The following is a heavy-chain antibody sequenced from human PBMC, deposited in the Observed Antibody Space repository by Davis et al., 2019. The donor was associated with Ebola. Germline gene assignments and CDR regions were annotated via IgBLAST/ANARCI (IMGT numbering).Heavy chain of an antibody. CDR2: IKQDGSEK. V-gene: IGHV3-7*01. CDR1: GFTFSGYW. CDR3: ARHALSLGGRDFDY. Sequence: PGGSLRLSCAASGFTFSGYWMSWVRQAPGKGLEWVASIKQDGSEKYHVDSVRGRFTISRDNAKNSLYLQMNSLRAEEPAVYHCARHALSLGGRDFDYWGQGTLVAVSS. D-gene: IGHD1-26*01. J-gene: IGHJ4*02.